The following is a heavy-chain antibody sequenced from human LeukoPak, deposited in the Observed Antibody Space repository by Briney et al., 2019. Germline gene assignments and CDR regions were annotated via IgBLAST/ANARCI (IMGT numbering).Heavy chain of an antibody. D-gene: IGHD3-10*01. CDR2: VNSDESDT. Sequence: GGSLRLSCAASGFTFSGYWMHWVRHAPGKGLVWVSRVNSDESDTTYADSVKGRFTISRDNAKNTLYLQMNSLRAEDTAVYYCARGDYYGSGSYYSVFDYWDQGTLVTVSS. V-gene: IGHV3-74*01. J-gene: IGHJ4*02. CDR3: ARGDYYGSGSYYSVFDY. CDR1: GFTFSGYW.